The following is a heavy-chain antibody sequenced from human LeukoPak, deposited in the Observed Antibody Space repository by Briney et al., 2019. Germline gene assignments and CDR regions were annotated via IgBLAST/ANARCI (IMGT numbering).Heavy chain of an antibody. CDR3: ARGPGYCSGGSCYSADFDY. V-gene: IGHV4-61*02. J-gene: IGHJ4*02. D-gene: IGHD2-15*01. CDR2: IYSTGST. CDR1: GGSISSGTYY. Sequence: PSETLSLTCTVSGGSISSGTYYWSWIRQPAGTGLEWVGRIYSTGSTNYNPSLKGPVTISVYPSKNQFSLKLSSVTAADTALYYCARGPGYCSGGSCYSADFDYWGQGTLVTVSS.